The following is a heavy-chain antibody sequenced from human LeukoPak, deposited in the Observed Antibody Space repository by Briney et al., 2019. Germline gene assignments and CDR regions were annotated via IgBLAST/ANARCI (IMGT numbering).Heavy chain of an antibody. CDR3: AKATYDFWSGYLAYSFDY. V-gene: IGHV3-23*01. CDR2: INGSGVST. J-gene: IGHJ4*02. D-gene: IGHD3-3*01. CDR1: GFIFRSYA. Sequence: GASLTLSCAASGFIFRSYALRWVRQAPGKGLAWVSAINGSGVSTYYADSVKGRFTISRDNSKNTLYLQMNRLRAEDTAVYYCAKATYDFWSGYLAYSFDYWGQGTLVTVSS.